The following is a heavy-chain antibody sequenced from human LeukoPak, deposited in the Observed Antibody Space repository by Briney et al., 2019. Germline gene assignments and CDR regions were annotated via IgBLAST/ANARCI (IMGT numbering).Heavy chain of an antibody. V-gene: IGHV4-59*01. D-gene: IGHD6-13*01. CDR3: ARVKDGYSSSWYGTNYCYYYMDV. CDR2: IYYSGST. Sequence: PSETLSLTCTVSGGSISSYYWSWIRQPPGKGLEWIGYIYYSGSTNYNPSLKSRVTISVDTSKNQFSLKLSSVTAADTAVYYCARVKDGYSSSWYGTNYCYYYMDVWGKGTTVTVSS. J-gene: IGHJ6*03. CDR1: GGSISSYY.